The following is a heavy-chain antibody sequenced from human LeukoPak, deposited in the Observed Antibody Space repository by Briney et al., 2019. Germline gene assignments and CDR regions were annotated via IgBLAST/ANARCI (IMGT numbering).Heavy chain of an antibody. V-gene: IGHV3-48*02. J-gene: IGHJ2*01. Sequence: GGSLRLSCAASGFTFSLYSMNWVGQAPGKGLEWVSYISGSSNTIYYADSVKGRFTISRDNAKSSLYLQMNSLRDEDTAVYYCARDQDSSSRFGSDYGGRDTVDTVSS. D-gene: IGHD6-13*01. CDR3: ARDQDSSSRFGSDY. CDR2: ISGSSNTI. CDR1: GFTFSLYS.